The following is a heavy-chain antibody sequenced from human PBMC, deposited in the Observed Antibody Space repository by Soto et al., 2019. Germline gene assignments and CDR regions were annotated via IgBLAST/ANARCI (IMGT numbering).Heavy chain of an antibody. J-gene: IGHJ4*02. CDR3: ARDNSLVY. CDR1: GFTFSRYW. V-gene: IGHV3-7*05. D-gene: IGHD5-18*01. Sequence: GGSLRLSCAASGFTFSRYWMTWVRQAPGKGLEWVANIKEDGSDKYYVDSVKGRFIISRDNAKNSLYLQMDSLRAEDTAVYYCARDNSLVYWGQGTLVTVSS. CDR2: IKEDGSDK.